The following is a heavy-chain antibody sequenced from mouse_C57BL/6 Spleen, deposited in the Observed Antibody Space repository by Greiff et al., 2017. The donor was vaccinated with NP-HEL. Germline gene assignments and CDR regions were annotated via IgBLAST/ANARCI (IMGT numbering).Heavy chain of an antibody. Sequence: QVQLQQPGAELVRPGSSVKLSCKASGYTFTSYWMHWVKQRPIQGLEWIGNIDPSDSETHYNQKFKDKATLTVDKSSSTAYMQLSSLTSEDSAVYYCAREGRFRQLSPWFAYWGQGTLVTVSA. D-gene: IGHD3-2*02. V-gene: IGHV1-52*01. CDR1: GYTFTSYW. CDR2: IDPSDSET. CDR3: AREGRFRQLSPWFAY. J-gene: IGHJ3*01.